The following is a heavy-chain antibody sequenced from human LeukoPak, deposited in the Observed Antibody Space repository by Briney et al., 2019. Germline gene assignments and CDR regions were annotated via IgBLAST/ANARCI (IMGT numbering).Heavy chain of an antibody. CDR2: ISYDGSNK. V-gene: IGHV3-30*03. Sequence: PGGSLRLSCAASGFTFSSYGMHWVRQAPGKGLEWVAVISYDGSNKYYADSVKGRFTISRDNSKNTLYLQMNSLRADDTATYYCARDAGGAWPFDYWGQGTRVIVSS. CDR1: GFTFSSYG. D-gene: IGHD4-17*01. J-gene: IGHJ4*02. CDR3: ARDAGGAWPFDY.